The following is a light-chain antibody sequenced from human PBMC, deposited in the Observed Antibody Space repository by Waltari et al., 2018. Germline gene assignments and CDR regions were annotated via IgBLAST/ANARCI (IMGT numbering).Light chain of an antibody. CDR1: QSFSSN. CDR3: QQHNNWPPWT. Sequence: EIVMTQSPPTLSVSPGERATLSCRARQSFSSNLAWYQQKPGQAPRLLIYGASTRATGIPARFSGSGSGTEFTLTISSLQSEDFAVYYCQQHNNWPPWTFGQGTKVEIK. CDR2: GAS. J-gene: IGKJ1*01. V-gene: IGKV3-15*01.